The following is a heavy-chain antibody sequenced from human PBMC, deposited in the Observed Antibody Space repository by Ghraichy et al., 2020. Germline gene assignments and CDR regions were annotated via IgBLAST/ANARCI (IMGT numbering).Heavy chain of an antibody. V-gene: IGHV3-23*01. CDR2: ISGSGGST. CDR1: GFTFSSYA. D-gene: IGHD3-22*01. CDR3: AKMVGVYDSSGSLY. Sequence: GGSLRLSCAASGFTFSSYAMSWVRQAPGKGLEWVSAISGSGGSTYYADSVKGRFTISRDNSKNTLYLQMNSLRAEDTAVYYCAKMVGVYDSSGSLYWGQGTLVTVSS. J-gene: IGHJ4*02.